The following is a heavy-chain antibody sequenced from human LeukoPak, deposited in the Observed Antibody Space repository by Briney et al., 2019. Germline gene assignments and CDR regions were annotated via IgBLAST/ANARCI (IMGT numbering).Heavy chain of an antibody. CDR3: ARDRRILEWLFTFDY. CDR2: ISAYSGNT. V-gene: IGHV1-18*01. CDR1: GYTFTSYG. J-gene: IGHJ4*02. D-gene: IGHD3-3*01. Sequence: GASVKVSCKASGYTFTSYGISWVRQAPGQGLEWMGWISAYSGNTNYAQKLQGRVTMTTDTSTSTAYMELRSLRSDDTAVYYCARDRRILEWLFTFDYWGQGTLVTVSS.